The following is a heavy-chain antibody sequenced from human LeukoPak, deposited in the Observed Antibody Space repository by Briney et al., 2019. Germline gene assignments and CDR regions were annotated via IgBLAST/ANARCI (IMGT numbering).Heavy chain of an antibody. CDR1: GDIFNSYA. CDR3: AREACREMGLMWPRLGGQDCRYDH. D-gene: IGHD3-16*01. Sequence: SVKVSCKASGDIFNSYAINWVRQAPGQGPEWMGRITPFLGIANYPQKFQGRVTITADESTTTAYMELSSLRSEDTAVYYCAREACREMGLMWPRLGGQDCRYDHWGQGTLVTVSS. J-gene: IGHJ4*02. CDR2: ITPFLGIA. V-gene: IGHV1-69*04.